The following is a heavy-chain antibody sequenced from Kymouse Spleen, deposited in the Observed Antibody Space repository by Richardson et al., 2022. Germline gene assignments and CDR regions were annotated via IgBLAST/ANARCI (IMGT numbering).Heavy chain of an antibody. D-gene: IGHD3-10*01. V-gene: IGHV3-74*01. CDR1: GFTFSSYW. Sequence: EVQLVESGGGLVQPGGSLRLSCAASGFTFSSYWMHWVRQAPGKGLVWVSRINSDGSSTSYADSVKGRFTISRDNAKNTLYLQMNSLRAEDTAVYYCASNYGSGSYYYYGMDVWGQGTTVTVSS. CDR3: ASNYGSGSYYYYGMDV. CDR2: INSDGSST. J-gene: IGHJ6*02.